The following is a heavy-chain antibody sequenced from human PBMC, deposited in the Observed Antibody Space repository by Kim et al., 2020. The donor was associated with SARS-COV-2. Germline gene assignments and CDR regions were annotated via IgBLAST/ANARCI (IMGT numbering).Heavy chain of an antibody. CDR3: ARGVTQPGAFDI. D-gene: IGHD2-21*02. V-gene: IGHV1-69*01. Sequence: NNAQKFQGRGTITADESTRTAYMEVSGLRSEDAAVYYCARGVTQPGAFDIWGQGTMVTVSS. J-gene: IGHJ3*02.